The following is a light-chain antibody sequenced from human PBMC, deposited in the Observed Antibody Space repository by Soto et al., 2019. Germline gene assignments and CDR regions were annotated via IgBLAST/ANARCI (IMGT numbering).Light chain of an antibody. J-gene: IGKJ4*01. Sequence: DIQMTQSPSSVSASVGDTVTITCRASQGIGSWLGWYQQKPGKAPQLLIYGASSLQSGVPPRFSGSASETDFTLIICSLQPEDFASYYCQQANSFPLTFGGGTKVDIK. V-gene: IGKV1-12*01. CDR1: QGIGSW. CDR3: QQANSFPLT. CDR2: GAS.